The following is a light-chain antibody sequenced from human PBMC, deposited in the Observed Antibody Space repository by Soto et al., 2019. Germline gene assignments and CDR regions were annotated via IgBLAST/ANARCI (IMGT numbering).Light chain of an antibody. CDR2: GAS. V-gene: IGKV3-15*01. Sequence: EIVMTQSPATLSVSPGERATLSCRASQSVSSNLAWYQQKPGQAPRLLIYGASTRATGIPARFSGSGSGTEFTLTISSLQSEDFAVYYCQQSNNWPWTFGQGTNVEIK. CDR1: QSVSSN. J-gene: IGKJ1*01. CDR3: QQSNNWPWT.